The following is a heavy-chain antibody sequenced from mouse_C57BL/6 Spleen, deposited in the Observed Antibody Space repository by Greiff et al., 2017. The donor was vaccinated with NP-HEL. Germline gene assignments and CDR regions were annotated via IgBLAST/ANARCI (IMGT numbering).Heavy chain of an antibody. CDR1: GYTFTDYY. CDR2: INPNNGGT. V-gene: IGHV1-26*01. Sequence: VQLQQSGPELVKPGASVKISCKASGYTFTDYYMNWVKQSHGKSLEWIGDINPNNGGTSYNQKFKGKATLTVDKSSSTAYMELRSLTSEDSAVYYCAEKGYYYAMDYWGQGTSVTVSS. D-gene: IGHD2-2*01. CDR3: AEKGYYYAMDY. J-gene: IGHJ4*01.